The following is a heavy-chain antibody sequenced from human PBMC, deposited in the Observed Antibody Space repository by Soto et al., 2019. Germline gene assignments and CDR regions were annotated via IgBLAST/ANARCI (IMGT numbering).Heavy chain of an antibody. CDR3: ARDQEIAVVPAAPYYYNYYGMDV. CDR2: INAGNGNT. V-gene: IGHV1-3*01. J-gene: IGHJ6*04. D-gene: IGHD2-2*01. Sequence: ASVKVSCKASGYTFTSYAMHWVRQAPGQRLEWMGWINAGNGNTKYSQKFQGRVTITRDTSASTAYMELSSLRSEDTAVYYCARDQEIAVVPAAPYYYNYYGMDVWGKGTTVTVSS. CDR1: GYTFTSYA.